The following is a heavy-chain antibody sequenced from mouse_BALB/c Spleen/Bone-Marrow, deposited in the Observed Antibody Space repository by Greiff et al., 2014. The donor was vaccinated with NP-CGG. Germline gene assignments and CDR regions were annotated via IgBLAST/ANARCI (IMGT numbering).Heavy chain of an antibody. D-gene: IGHD1-1*01. J-gene: IGHJ2*01. CDR2: IFPRGGST. V-gene: IGHV1S12*01. CDR3: ARDYYGSLDY. CDR1: GYTFTSYY. Sequence: QVQLKESGPELVKPGASVKISCKASGYTFTSYYIQWVKQRPGQGLEWIGYIFPRGGSTNYNETFKGKATLTSDTSSSTASMQLNSLTSEDSAVYFCARDYYGSLDYWGQGTTLTVSS.